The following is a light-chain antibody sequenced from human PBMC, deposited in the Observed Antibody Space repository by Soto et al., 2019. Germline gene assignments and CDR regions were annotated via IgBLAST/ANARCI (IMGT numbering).Light chain of an antibody. CDR2: GAS. Sequence: EIVMTQSPATLSVSPGERATLSCRASQSVSSSLAWYQQKPGQAPRLLIYGASTRATGVPGRFSGSGSGTDFTLTISSLEPGDLAVYYCQQYGSSPRTFGQGTKVDIK. V-gene: IGKV3-15*01. J-gene: IGKJ1*01. CDR3: QQYGSSPRT. CDR1: QSVSSS.